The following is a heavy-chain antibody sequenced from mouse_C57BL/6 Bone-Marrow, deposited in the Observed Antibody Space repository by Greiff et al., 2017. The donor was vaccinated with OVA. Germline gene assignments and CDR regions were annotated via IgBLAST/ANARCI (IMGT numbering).Heavy chain of an antibody. J-gene: IGHJ1*03. CDR1: GYTFTNYW. Sequence: QVQLKESGAELVRPGTSVKMSCKASGYTFTNYWIGWAKQRPGHGLEWIGDIYPGGGYPNYNEKFKGKATLTADKSSSTAYMQLSSLTSEDSAIYYCARSRRGWYFDVWGTGTTVTVSS. CDR2: IYPGGGYP. V-gene: IGHV1-63*01. CDR3: ARSRRGWYFDV.